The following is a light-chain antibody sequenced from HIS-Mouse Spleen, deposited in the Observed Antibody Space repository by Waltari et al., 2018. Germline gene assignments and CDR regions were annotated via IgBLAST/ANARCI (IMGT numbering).Light chain of an antibody. CDR1: QSISSW. J-gene: IGKJ1*01. CDR3: QQYNSYSWT. Sequence: DIQMTQSPSTLSASVGDRVTITCRASQSISSWLAWYQQKPGKAPNLLIYKASSLESGVPSRLSGSGSVTEFTLTISSLQPDDFATYYCQQYNSYSWTFGQGTKVEIK. V-gene: IGKV1-5*03. CDR2: KAS.